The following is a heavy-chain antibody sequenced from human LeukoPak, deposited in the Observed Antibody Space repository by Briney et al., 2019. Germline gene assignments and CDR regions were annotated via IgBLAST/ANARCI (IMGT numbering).Heavy chain of an antibody. V-gene: IGHV4-59*01. CDR3: ARLATPSTVAARGRSWFES. CDR1: GDSINSDY. CDR2: IYYTGST. D-gene: IGHD6-6*01. Sequence: SETLSLTCAVSGDSINSDYWSWIRQPPGKGLEWIGYIYYTGSTNYNPSLKSRVTISVDTSKNRFSLKLNSVTAADTAVYYCARLATPSTVAARGRSWFESWGQGTLVTVSS. J-gene: IGHJ5*01.